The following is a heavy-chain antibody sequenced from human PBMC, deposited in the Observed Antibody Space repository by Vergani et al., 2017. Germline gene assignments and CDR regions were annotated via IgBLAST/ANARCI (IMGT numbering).Heavy chain of an antibody. CDR3: AKDPMVRGVMCGHYYYYYYMDV. CDR2: ISGSGGST. CDR1: GFTFSSYA. J-gene: IGHJ6*03. Sequence: EVQLLESGGGLVQPGGSLRLSCAASGFTFSSYAMSWVRQAPGKGLEWVSAISGSGGSTYYADSVKGRFTISRDNSKNTLYLQMNSLRAEDTAVYYCAKDPMVRGVMCGHYYYYYYMDVWGKGTTVTVSS. V-gene: IGHV3-23*01. D-gene: IGHD3-10*01.